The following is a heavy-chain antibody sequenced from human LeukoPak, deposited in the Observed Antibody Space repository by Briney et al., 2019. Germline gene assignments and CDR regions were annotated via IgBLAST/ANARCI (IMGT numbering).Heavy chain of an antibody. D-gene: IGHD6-13*01. Sequence: PGGSLRLSCAASGFTFSSYSMNWVRQAPGKGLEWVSSISSSSSYIYYADSVKGRFTISRDNAKNSLYLQMNSLRAEDTAIYYCAKHLGYSSSHTDYRGQGTLVTVSS. CDR2: ISSSSSYI. V-gene: IGHV3-21*04. J-gene: IGHJ4*02. CDR3: AKHLGYSSSHTDY. CDR1: GFTFSSYS.